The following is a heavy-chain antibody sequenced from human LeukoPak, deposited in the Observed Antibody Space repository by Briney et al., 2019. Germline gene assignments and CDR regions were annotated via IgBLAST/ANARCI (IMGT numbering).Heavy chain of an antibody. CDR1: GFTFSNYS. J-gene: IGHJ4*02. Sequence: KPGGSLRLSCAASGFTFSNYSMNWVRQAPGKGLEWVSGISGGSSLIFYADSVKGRFTISRDNAEESLYLQMNSLRAEDTAVYFCARGISARVAPDFCDYWGQGTLVTVSS. D-gene: IGHD4-23*01. V-gene: IGHV3-21*01. CDR2: ISGGSSLI. CDR3: ARGISARVAPDFCDY.